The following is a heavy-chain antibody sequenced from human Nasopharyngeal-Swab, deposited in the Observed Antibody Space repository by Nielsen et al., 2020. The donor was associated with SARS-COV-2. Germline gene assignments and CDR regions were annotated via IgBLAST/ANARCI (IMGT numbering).Heavy chain of an antibody. J-gene: IGHJ3*02. CDR2: ISAYNGNT. Sequence: SVKVSCKASGYAFTSYGISWVRQAPGQGLEWMGWISAYNGNTNYAQKLQGRVTMTTDTSTSTAYMELRSLRSDDTAVYYCARDIVKAVAGDAFDIWGQGTMVTVSS. V-gene: IGHV1-18*01. D-gene: IGHD6-19*01. CDR3: ARDIVKAVAGDAFDI. CDR1: GYAFTSYG.